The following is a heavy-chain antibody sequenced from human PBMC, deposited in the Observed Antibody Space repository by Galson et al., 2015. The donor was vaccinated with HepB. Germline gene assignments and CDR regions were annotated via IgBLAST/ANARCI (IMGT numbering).Heavy chain of an antibody. J-gene: IGHJ4*02. CDR3: GTLVRGLYSGNDVPFDY. CDR1: GGTFSNYG. Sequence: SVKVSCKASGGTFSNYGLSWVRQAPGQGLEWMGGIIPMFGIANYAQKFQGRVTITADKSTSTAYMELSRLRSEDTAVYFCGTLVRGLYSGNDVPFDYWGQGTLVTVPS. V-gene: IGHV1-69*10. CDR2: IIPMFGIA. D-gene: IGHD1-26*01.